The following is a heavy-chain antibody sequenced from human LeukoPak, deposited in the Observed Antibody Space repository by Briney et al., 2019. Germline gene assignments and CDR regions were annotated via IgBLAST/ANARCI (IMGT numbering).Heavy chain of an antibody. CDR3: ARVLSSTRGYYYYYGMDV. V-gene: IGHV4-59*01. D-gene: IGHD2-2*01. CDR1: GGSISSYY. Sequence: PSETLSLTCTVSGGSISSYYWSWIRQPPGKGLEWIGYIYYSGSTNYDPSLKSRVTISVDTSKSQFSLKLSSVTAADTAVYYCARVLSSTRGYYYYYGMDVWGQGTTVTVSS. J-gene: IGHJ6*02. CDR2: IYYSGST.